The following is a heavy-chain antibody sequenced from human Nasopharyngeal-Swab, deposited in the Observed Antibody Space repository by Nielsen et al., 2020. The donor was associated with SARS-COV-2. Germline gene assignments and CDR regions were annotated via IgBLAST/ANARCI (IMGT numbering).Heavy chain of an antibody. CDR3: AKDRDSGDDSDDYYHYYGMDV. CDR1: GVTFRSYA. D-gene: IGHD5-12*01. V-gene: IGHV3-23*01. Sequence: GGSLRLSCAASGVTFRSYAVSWVRQAPGKGLGWVSVISGSDHTTYYADSVKVRFTISRDNSKNTVHLQMNSLGVEDTAIYYCAKDRDSGDDSDDYYHYYGMDVWGQGTTVTVFS. CDR2: ISGSDHTT. J-gene: IGHJ6*02.